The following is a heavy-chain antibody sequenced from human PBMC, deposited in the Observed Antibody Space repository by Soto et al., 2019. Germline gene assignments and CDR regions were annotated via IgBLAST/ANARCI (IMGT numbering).Heavy chain of an antibody. J-gene: IGHJ4*02. CDR1: GFSVGTDS. CDR3: ARWSYLDY. CDR2: IIISDSKT. V-gene: IGHV3-23*05. Sequence: GGSLKLFYAASGFSVGTDSLSCVRQARGKWLEWVSTIIISDSKTFYADSVKGRFSITRDTYQSTLYLQMNSLRADDTDMYYCARWSYLDYWGQGTRVTVSS. D-gene: IGHD3-3*01.